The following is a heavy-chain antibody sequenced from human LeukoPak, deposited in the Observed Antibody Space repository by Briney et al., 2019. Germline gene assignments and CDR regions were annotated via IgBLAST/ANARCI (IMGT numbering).Heavy chain of an antibody. CDR1: GFTFSPYT. D-gene: IGHD6-6*01. CDR3: ARDSSVRAFDV. CDR2: INTGSTTI. J-gene: IGHJ3*01. Sequence: PGGSLRLSCAASGFTFSPYTMHWFRQPPGKGLEWLSYINTGSTTIYYADSVKGRFTISRDNAKNSLYLQLNSLRAEDTAVYYCARDSSVRAFDVWGHGTMVTVSS. V-gene: IGHV3-48*01.